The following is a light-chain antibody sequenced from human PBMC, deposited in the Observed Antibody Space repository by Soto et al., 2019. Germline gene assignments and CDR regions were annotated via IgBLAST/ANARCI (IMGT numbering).Light chain of an antibody. V-gene: IGKV1-39*01. Sequence: DIQMTQSPSSVSASVGDRVTITCRASQSISSYLNWYQQKPGKAPKLLIYAASSLQSGVPSRFSGSGSGTDFTLTISSLQPEDFATYYCQQSYSTSITFGQGTRLEI. CDR1: QSISSY. CDR3: QQSYSTSIT. J-gene: IGKJ5*01. CDR2: AAS.